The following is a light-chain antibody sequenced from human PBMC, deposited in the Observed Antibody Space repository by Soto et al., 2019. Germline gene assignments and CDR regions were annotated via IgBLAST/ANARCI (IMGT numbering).Light chain of an antibody. CDR1: QGMSED. Sequence: IPMTQSPSSLSASLGDGVTITCRASQGMSEDVACYERKPGKDPELLISSASTLQTGAPSRFSGSGSGTEFTLTITSLRPEDSATYYCQQYYSYPRTFGQGTEVDI. J-gene: IGKJ1*01. V-gene: IGKV1-16*01. CDR3: QQYYSYPRT. CDR2: SAS.